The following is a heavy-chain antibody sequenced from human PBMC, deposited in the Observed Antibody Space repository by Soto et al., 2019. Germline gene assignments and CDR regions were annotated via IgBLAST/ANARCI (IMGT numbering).Heavy chain of an antibody. D-gene: IGHD1-26*01. Sequence: GGSLRLSCAASGFNFSSYGMHWVRQAPGKGLEWVAVISYDGSNKYYADSVKGRFTISRDNSKNTLYLQMNSLRAEDTAVYYCAKDPSRHVFLGANYFDYWGQGTLVTVSS. CDR1: GFNFSSYG. CDR3: AKDPSRHVFLGANYFDY. J-gene: IGHJ4*02. CDR2: ISYDGSNK. V-gene: IGHV3-30*18.